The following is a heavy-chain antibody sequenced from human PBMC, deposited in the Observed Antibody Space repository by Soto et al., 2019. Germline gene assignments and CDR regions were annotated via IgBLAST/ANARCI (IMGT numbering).Heavy chain of an antibody. CDR3: ASIAVARFYYYYGMDV. CDR2: IYYSGST. CDR1: GGSISSSSYY. Sequence: QLQLQESGPGLVKPSETLSLTCTVSGGSISSSSYYWGWIRQPPGKGLEWIGSIYYSGSTYYNPSLKSRVTISVDTSKNQFSLKLSSVTAADTAVYYCASIAVARFYYYYGMDVWGQGTTVTVSS. V-gene: IGHV4-39*01. J-gene: IGHJ6*02. D-gene: IGHD6-19*01.